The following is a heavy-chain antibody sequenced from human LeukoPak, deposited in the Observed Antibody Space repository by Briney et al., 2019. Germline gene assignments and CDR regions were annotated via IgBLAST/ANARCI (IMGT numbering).Heavy chain of an antibody. J-gene: IGHJ4*02. V-gene: IGHV3-30*18. CDR2: ISYDGSNK. CDR3: AKDQVECLSSTSCLSPSYYFDY. CDR1: GFTFSSYG. Sequence: GGSLRLSCAASGFTFSSYGMHWVRQAPGKGLEWVAVISYDGSNKYYADSVKGRFTISRDNSKNTLYLQMNSLRAEDTAVYYCAKDQVECLSSTSCLSPSYYFDYWGQGTLVTVSS. D-gene: IGHD2-2*01.